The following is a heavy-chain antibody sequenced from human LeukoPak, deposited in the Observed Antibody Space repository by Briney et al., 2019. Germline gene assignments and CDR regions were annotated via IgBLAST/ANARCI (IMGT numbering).Heavy chain of an antibody. J-gene: IGHJ4*02. V-gene: IGHV1-2*02. CDR1: GYTFTGYY. Sequence: ASVKVSCKASGYTFTGYYMHWVRQAPGQGLEWMGWINPNSGGTNYAQKFQGRVTMTRDTSISTGYMELSRLRSDDTAVYYCARTYIVVVPAAGYWGQGTLVTVSS. CDR3: ARTYIVVVPAAGY. D-gene: IGHD2-2*01. CDR2: INPNSGGT.